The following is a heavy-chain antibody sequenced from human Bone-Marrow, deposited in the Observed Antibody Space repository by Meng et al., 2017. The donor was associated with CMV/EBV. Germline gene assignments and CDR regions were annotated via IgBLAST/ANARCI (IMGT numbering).Heavy chain of an antibody. V-gene: IGHV3-30-3*01. J-gene: IGHJ4*02. D-gene: IGHD6-6*01. CDR1: GFTFSSYA. CDR2: TSYDGSNK. Sequence: LSLTCAASGFTFSSYAMHWVRQAPGKGLEWVAVTSYDGSNKYYADSVKGRFTISRDNSKNTLYLQMNSLRAEDTAVYYCARGGSIAARPGDYWGQGTLVTVSS. CDR3: ARGGSIAARPGDY.